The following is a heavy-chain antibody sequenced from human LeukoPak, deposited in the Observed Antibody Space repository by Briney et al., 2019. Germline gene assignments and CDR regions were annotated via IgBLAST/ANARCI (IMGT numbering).Heavy chain of an antibody. CDR2: ISSSSSYI. V-gene: IGHV3-21*01. CDR3: ARDGGNSRYFDL. J-gene: IGHJ2*01. Sequence: GGSLRLSCAASGFTFSSYSMTWVRQAPGKGLEWVSSISSSSSYIYYADSVKGRFTISRDNAKNSLYLQMNSLRAEDTAVYYCARDGGNSRYFDLWGRGTLVTVSS. D-gene: IGHD2-21*02. CDR1: GFTFSSYS.